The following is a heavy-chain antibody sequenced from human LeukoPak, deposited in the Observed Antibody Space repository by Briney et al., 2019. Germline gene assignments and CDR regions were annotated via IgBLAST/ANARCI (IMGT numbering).Heavy chain of an antibody. J-gene: IGHJ6*03. Sequence: GGSLRLSCAASGFTFSSYWMSWVRQAPGKGLEWVANIIQDGSEKYYVDSVKGRFTISRDNAKNSLYLQMNSLRAEDTALYYCARVYELREEDYYYYYMDVWGKGTTVTVSS. D-gene: IGHD5/OR15-5a*01. CDR1: GFTFSSYW. CDR3: ARVYELREEDYYYYYMDV. V-gene: IGHV3-7*03. CDR2: IIQDGSEK.